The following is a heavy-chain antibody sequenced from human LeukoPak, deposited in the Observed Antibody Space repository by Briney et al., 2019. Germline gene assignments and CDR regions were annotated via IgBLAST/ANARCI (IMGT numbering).Heavy chain of an antibody. D-gene: IGHD5-18*01. CDR3: ARERIQLCIDY. V-gene: IGHV3-30-3*01. CDR2: ISYDGSNK. J-gene: IGHJ4*02. CDR1: GFTFSSYA. Sequence: GGSLRLSCAASGFTFSSYAMHWVRQAPGKGLEWVAVISYDGSNKYYADSVKGRFTISRDNSKNTLYLQMNSLRAEDTAVCYCARERIQLCIDYWGQGTLVTVSS.